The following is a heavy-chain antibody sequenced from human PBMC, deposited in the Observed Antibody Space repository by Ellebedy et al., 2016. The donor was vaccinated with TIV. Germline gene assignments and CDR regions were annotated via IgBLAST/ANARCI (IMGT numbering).Heavy chain of an antibody. Sequence: GESLKISCAASGFTFSSYTMNWVRQAPGKGLEWVSSISGSSTYIYYADSVKGRFAISSDNAKNSLYLQMNSLRAEDTAVYYCARKVPAPTTVPPNWYFDLWGRGTLVTVSS. D-gene: IGHD4-17*01. V-gene: IGHV3-21*01. J-gene: IGHJ2*01. CDR3: ARKVPAPTTVPPNWYFDL. CDR2: ISGSSTYI. CDR1: GFTFSSYT.